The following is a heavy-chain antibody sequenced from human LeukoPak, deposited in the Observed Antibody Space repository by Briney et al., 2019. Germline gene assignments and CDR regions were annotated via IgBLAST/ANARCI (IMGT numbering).Heavy chain of an antibody. V-gene: IGHV4-39*07. J-gene: IGHJ4*02. CDR2: IFYSGST. CDR3: ARDDSSGWSSYFDY. Sequence: SETLSLTCTVSGGSISTSNYYWGWIRQPPGKGLEWIGNIFYSGSTYYSPSLKSRVTISLDTSRNQFSLKLTSVTAADTAVYYCARDDSSGWSSYFDYWGQGTLVTVSS. CDR1: GGSISTSNYY. D-gene: IGHD6-19*01.